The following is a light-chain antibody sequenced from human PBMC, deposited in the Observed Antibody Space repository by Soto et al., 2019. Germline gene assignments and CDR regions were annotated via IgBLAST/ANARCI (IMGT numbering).Light chain of an antibody. Sequence: DTQMTQSPFTLSASVGDRVTITCRASQSINARLAWHQQKPGKVPKVLIYDASNLKGGVPSRFSGSGSGTEFTFTISSLQPDDFATYYCQQYYTYPWTFGQGTKVDIK. CDR1: QSINAR. J-gene: IGKJ1*01. V-gene: IGKV1-5*01. CDR3: QQYYTYPWT. CDR2: DAS.